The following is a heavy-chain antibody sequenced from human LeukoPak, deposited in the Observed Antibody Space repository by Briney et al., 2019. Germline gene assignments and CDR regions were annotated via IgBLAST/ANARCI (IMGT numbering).Heavy chain of an antibody. CDR1: GYTFTSYG. J-gene: IGHJ4*02. V-gene: IGHV1-18*01. CDR2: ISAYNGNT. Sequence: ASVKVSCKASGYTFTSYGISWMRQAPGQGLEWMGWISAYNGNTNYAQKLQGRVTMTTDTSTSTAYMELRSLRSDDTAVYYCARDLGDYGDYVSDYWGQGTLVTVSS. CDR3: ARDLGDYGDYVSDY. D-gene: IGHD4-17*01.